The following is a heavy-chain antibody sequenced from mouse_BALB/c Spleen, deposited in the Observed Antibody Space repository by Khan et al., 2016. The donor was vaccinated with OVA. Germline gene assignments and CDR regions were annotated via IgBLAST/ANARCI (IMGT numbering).Heavy chain of an antibody. D-gene: IGHD2-10*01. CDR1: GFSLTGFG. J-gene: IGHJ4*01. CDR2: IWGDGST. V-gene: IGHV2-6-7*01. Sequence: QMQLEESGPGLVAPSQSLSITCTVSGFSLTGFGVNWVRQPPGKGLEWLGMIWGDGSTDYNSALKSRLNLSKDNSKSQVFLKMNSLQTNDTARYYCARAYYGNYREAMDYWGQGTSVTVSS. CDR3: ARAYYGNYREAMDY.